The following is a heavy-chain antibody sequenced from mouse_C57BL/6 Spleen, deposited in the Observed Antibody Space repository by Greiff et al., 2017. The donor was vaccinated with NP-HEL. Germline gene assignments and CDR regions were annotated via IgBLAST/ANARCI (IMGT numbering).Heavy chain of an antibody. CDR3: ARNAMGSWFAY. J-gene: IGHJ3*01. CDR1: GYSFTSGYY. CDR2: IRYDGSN. D-gene: IGHD1-1*02. V-gene: IGHV3-6*01. Sequence: VQLQQSGPGLVKPSQSLSLTCSVTGYSFTSGYYWNLIRQFPGNKLEWMGYIRYDGSNKYNPSLKNRITITRDTSKNPFFLKLSSVIPEDTATYYCARNAMGSWFAYWGQGTLLTVSA.